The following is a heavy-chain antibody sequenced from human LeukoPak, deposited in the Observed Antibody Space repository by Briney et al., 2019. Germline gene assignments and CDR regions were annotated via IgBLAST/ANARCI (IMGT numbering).Heavy chain of an antibody. V-gene: IGHV3-23*01. D-gene: IGHD2-15*01. CDR1: GFTFSSYA. CDR3: AKVSASTVVVVAATLDY. J-gene: IGHJ4*02. Sequence: GSLRLSCSASGFTFSSYAMSWVRQAPGKGLEWVSAISGSGGSTYYADSVKGRFTISRDNSKNTLYLQMNSLRAEDTAVYYCAKVSASTVVVVAATLDYWGQGTLVTVSS. CDR2: ISGSGGST.